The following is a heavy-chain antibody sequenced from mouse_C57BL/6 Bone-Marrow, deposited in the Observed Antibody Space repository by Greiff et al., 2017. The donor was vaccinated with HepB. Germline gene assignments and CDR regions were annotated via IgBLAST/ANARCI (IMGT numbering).Heavy chain of an antibody. Sequence: QVQLQQSGPELVKPGASVKISCKASGYAFSSSWMNWVKQRPGKGLEWIGRIYPGDGDTNYNGKFKGKATLTADKSSSTAYMQLSSLTSEDSAVYFCARYPPWFAYWGQGTLVTVSA. V-gene: IGHV1-82*01. J-gene: IGHJ3*01. CDR3: ARYPPWFAY. CDR1: GYAFSSSW. CDR2: IYPGDGDT.